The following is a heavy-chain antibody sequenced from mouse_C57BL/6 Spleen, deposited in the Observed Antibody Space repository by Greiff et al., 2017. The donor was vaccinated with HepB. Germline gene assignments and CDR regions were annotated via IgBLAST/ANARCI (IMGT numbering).Heavy chain of an antibody. J-gene: IGHJ3*01. CDR3: ARDSSGYVPY. D-gene: IGHD3-2*02. CDR2: ISYDGSN. V-gene: IGHV3-6*01. Sequence: EVQLQQSGPGLVKPSQSLSLTCSVTGYSITSGYYWNWIRQFPGNKLEWMGYISYDGSNNYNPSLKNRISITRDTSKNQFFLKLNSVTTEDTATYYCARDSSGYVPYWGQGTLVTVSA. CDR1: GYSITSGYY.